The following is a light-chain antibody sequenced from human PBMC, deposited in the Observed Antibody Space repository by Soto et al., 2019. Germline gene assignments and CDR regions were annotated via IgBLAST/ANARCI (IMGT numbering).Light chain of an antibody. V-gene: IGLV2-23*02. Sequence: QSVLTQPASVSGSPGQSITISCTGTSSDVGNYNLVSWYQHHPGKAPKLIIYEVSKWPSGVSNRFSGSKSGDTASLTISGLQAEDEADYYCCSYAGSNYVFGTGTKVTVL. CDR2: EVS. CDR1: SSDVGNYNL. J-gene: IGLJ1*01. CDR3: CSYAGSNYV.